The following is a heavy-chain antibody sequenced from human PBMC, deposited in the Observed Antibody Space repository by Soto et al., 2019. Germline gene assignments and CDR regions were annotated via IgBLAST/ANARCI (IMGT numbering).Heavy chain of an antibody. Sequence: PGGSLRLSCVASGFTFSSYAMHWVRQAPGKGQEWVAVISYDGSNKYYADSAQGRCTISRDNSKNTLYLQMNSLRAEDTAVYYCASAPRDTARADPWAQGTLVTVSS. J-gene: IGHJ5*02. D-gene: IGHD5-18*01. V-gene: IGHV3-30-3*01. CDR1: GFTFSSYA. CDR3: ASAPRDTARADP. CDR2: ISYDGSNK.